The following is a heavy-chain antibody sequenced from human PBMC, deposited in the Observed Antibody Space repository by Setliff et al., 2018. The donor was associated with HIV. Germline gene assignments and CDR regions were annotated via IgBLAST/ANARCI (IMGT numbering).Heavy chain of an antibody. CDR1: GYSFTDYA. J-gene: IGHJ4*02. CDR3: ARGWHSTSPNSYFDY. CDR2: INIGNGDT. V-gene: IGHV1-3*03. D-gene: IGHD6-6*01. Sequence: ASVMVSCKASGYSFTDYAMNWVRQAPGQGLEWMGWINIGNGDTKYSQDFYDRVTISRDTPATTVYMELSSLRSDDMAVYYCARGWHSTSPNSYFDYWGQGSLVTVSS.